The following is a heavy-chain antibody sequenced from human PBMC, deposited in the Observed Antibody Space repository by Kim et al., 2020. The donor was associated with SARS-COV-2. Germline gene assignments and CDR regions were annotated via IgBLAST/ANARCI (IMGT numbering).Heavy chain of an antibody. Sequence: ASVKVSCKASGYTFTSYYMHWVRQAPGQGLEWMGIINPSGGSTNYAQKFQGRVTMTRDTSTSTVYMELSSLRSEDTAVYYCARRGAAAGNVVYYYYYGMDVWGQGTTVTVSS. D-gene: IGHD6-13*01. CDR1: GYTFTSYY. CDR3: ARRGAAAGNVVYYYYYGMDV. J-gene: IGHJ6*02. CDR2: INPSGGST. V-gene: IGHV1-46*01.